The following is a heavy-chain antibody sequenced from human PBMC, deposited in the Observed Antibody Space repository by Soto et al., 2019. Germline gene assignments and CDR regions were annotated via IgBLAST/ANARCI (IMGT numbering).Heavy chain of an antibody. CDR3: ARVLRDDFWSGYLADYYYGMDV. J-gene: IGHJ6*02. D-gene: IGHD3-3*01. CDR2: ISAYNGNT. V-gene: IGHV1-18*01. CDR1: GYTFTSYG. Sequence: ASVKVSCKASGYTFTSYGISWVRQAPGQGLEWMGWISAYNGNTNYAQKLQGRVTMTTDTSTSTAYMELRSLRSDDTAVYYCARVLRDDFWSGYLADYYYGMDVWGQGTTVTVSS.